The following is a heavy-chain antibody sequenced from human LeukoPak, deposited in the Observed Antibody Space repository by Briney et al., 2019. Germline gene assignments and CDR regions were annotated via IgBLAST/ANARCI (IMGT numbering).Heavy chain of an antibody. V-gene: IGHV1-2*02. CDR2: ISPDSGAT. Sequence: GASVKVSCKASGYTFTGYYMHWVRQAPGQGFEWMGWISPDSGATNYAQRFQGRVTMTRDTSISTAYMELSSLRSDDTAVYFCAREGYSTSSGPLDYWGQGTLVTVSS. J-gene: IGHJ4*02. CDR1: GYTFTGYY. CDR3: AREGYSTSSGPLDY. D-gene: IGHD6-6*01.